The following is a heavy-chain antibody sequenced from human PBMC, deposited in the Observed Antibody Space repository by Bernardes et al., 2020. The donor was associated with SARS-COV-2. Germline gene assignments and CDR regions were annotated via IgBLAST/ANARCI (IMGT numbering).Heavy chain of an antibody. Sequence: GGSLRLSCVASGFTFSTYEMHWVRQTTGKGLEWVSGIGAAGDTYYPDSVKGRFTISRENAMNSLFLQMNSLRAGDTAVYYCARGAPTGSWFGFDPWGQGTLVTVSS. D-gene: IGHD6-13*01. V-gene: IGHV3-13*01. CDR1: GFTFSTYE. J-gene: IGHJ5*02. CDR3: ARGAPTGSWFGFDP. CDR2: IGAAGDT.